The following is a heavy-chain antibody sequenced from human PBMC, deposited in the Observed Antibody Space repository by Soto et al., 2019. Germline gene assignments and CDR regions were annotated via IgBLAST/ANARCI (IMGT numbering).Heavy chain of an antibody. Sequence: QVQLVQSGAEVKKPGSSVKVSCKASGCTFSSYAISWVRQAPGQGLEWMGGIIPIFGTANYGQKYQGRVTSSADKSTSTAYMGLSSLRSEDMAVYYCAREVAAAGDDRKGGFDPWGQGTLVTVSS. CDR1: GCTFSSYA. V-gene: IGHV1-69*06. CDR3: AREVAAAGDDRKGGFDP. CDR2: IIPIFGTA. D-gene: IGHD6-13*01. J-gene: IGHJ5*02.